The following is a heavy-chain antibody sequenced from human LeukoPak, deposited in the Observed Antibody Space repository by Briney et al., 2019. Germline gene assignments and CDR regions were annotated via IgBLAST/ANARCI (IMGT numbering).Heavy chain of an antibody. CDR3: AKPGYSSGWWDY. CDR1: GFTFSSYG. D-gene: IGHD6-19*01. CDR2: IRYDGSNK. J-gene: IGHJ4*02. V-gene: IGHV3-30*02. Sequence: TGGSLRLSCAASGFTFSSYGMHWVRQAPGKGLEWVAFIRYDGSNKYYVDSVKGRFTISRDNSKNTLYLQMNSLRAEDTAVYYCAKPGYSSGWWDYWGQGTLVTVSS.